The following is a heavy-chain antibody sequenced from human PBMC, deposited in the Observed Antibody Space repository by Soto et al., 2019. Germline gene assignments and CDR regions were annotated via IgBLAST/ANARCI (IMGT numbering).Heavy chain of an antibody. V-gene: IGHV3-23*01. J-gene: IGHJ4*02. CDR2: ISGSGGST. CDR1: GFTFDSCA. CDR3: AKGKTSGWYYFDF. D-gene: IGHD6-19*01. Sequence: EVQILESGGGLVQPGGSLRLSCAASGFTFDSCAMSWVRQAPGKGPEWILGISGSGGSTYYADSVKGRFTISRDNSKNTLYLQMNSLRADDTAVYYCAKGKTSGWYYFDFWGQGTLVTVSS.